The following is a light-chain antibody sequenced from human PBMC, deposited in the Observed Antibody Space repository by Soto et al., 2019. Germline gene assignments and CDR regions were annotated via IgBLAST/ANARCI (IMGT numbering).Light chain of an antibody. CDR3: QQYDNLFSIT. Sequence: DIQMTQSPSSMSASVGDRVTITCQASQDISNYLNWYQQKPGKAPKLLIYDASNLEKGVPSRFSGSGSGTDFTFTISSLQPEDIATYYCQQYDNLFSITFGQGTRLEIK. J-gene: IGKJ5*01. V-gene: IGKV1-33*01. CDR2: DAS. CDR1: QDISNY.